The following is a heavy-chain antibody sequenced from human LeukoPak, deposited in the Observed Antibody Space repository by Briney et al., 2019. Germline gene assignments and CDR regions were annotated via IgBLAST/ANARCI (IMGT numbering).Heavy chain of an antibody. CDR3: AKARASSGFNY. J-gene: IGHJ4*02. Sequence: PGGSLRLSCVASGFTFSSYAMSWARQAPGKGLEWVSVISGSGGSTYYADSVKGRFTISRDNSKNTLFLQMNSLRAEDTAVYYCAKARASSGFNYWGQGTLVTVSS. CDR2: ISGSGGST. CDR1: GFTFSSYA. V-gene: IGHV3-23*01. D-gene: IGHD3-22*01.